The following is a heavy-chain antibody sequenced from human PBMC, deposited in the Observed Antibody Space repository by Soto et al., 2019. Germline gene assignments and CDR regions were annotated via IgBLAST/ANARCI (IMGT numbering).Heavy chain of an antibody. CDR2: INPSGGST. Sequence: QVQLVQSGAEVKKPGASVKVSCKASGYTFTSYYMHWVRQAPGQGLEWMGIINPSGGSTSYAQKFQDRVTMTRDTSTSTVYMELSSLRAEDTAVYYCARDGGYCSSTSCPRDYYYYYGMDVWGQGTTVTVSS. V-gene: IGHV1-46*01. J-gene: IGHJ6*02. D-gene: IGHD2-2*01. CDR3: ARDGGYCSSTSCPRDYYYYYGMDV. CDR1: GYTFTSYY.